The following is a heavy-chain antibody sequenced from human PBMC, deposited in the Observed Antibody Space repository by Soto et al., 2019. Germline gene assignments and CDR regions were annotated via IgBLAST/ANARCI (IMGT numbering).Heavy chain of an antibody. CDR3: ARQIYDSDSGPNFQYYFDS. J-gene: IGHJ4*02. CDR1: GYSFAGYW. Sequence: EVQLEQSGAEVKKPGESLKISCKGSGYSFAGYWITWVRQMPGKGLEWMGRIDPSDSQTYYSPSFRGHVTISAAKSITTVFLQWSSLRASDTAMYYCARQIYDSDSGPNFQYYFDSWGQGNLVTDSS. V-gene: IGHV5-10-1*03. CDR2: IDPSDSQT. D-gene: IGHD3-22*01.